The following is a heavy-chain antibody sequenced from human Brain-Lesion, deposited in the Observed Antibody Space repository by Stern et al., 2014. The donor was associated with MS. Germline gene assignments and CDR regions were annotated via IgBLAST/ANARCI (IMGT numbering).Heavy chain of an antibody. Sequence: VQLVESGPGLVKPSQTLSLSCTVSGGSISSGGYYWSWIRQPAGKGLEWIGRIFNSGSTRYNPSLKSRVTISIDTPKNHFPLRLTSMTAADTAVYYCARGRVVPGFQYYATDVWGQGTTVIVSS. V-gene: IGHV4-61*02. CDR1: GGSISSGGYY. CDR2: IFNSGST. CDR3: ARGRVVPGFQYYATDV. J-gene: IGHJ6*02. D-gene: IGHD2-2*01.